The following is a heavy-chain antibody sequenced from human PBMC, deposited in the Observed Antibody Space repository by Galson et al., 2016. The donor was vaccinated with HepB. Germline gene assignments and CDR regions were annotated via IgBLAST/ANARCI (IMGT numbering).Heavy chain of an antibody. CDR2: IWYDGSNK. V-gene: IGHV3-33*01. J-gene: IGHJ4*02. CDR3: ARGYSSSWYLYYFDY. CDR1: GLAFSNYG. Sequence: SLRLSCAASGLAFSNYGMHRVRQAPGKGLEWVAVIWYDGSNKYYADSVKGRFTISRDNSKNTLYLQMNSLRAEDTAVYYCARGYSSSWYLYYFDYWGQGTLVTVSS. D-gene: IGHD6-13*01.